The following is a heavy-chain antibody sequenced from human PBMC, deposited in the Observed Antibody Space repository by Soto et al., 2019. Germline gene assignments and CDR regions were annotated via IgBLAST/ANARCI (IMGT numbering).Heavy chain of an antibody. CDR1: GNSFTSYW. V-gene: IGHV5-10-1*01. CDR2: IDPSDSYT. Sequence: GESLKISCKGSGNSFTSYWISWVRQMPGKGLEWMGRIDPSDSYTNYSPSFQGHVTISADKSISTAYLQWSSLKASDTAMYYCARQAAAADYYYYHYGMDVWGQGTTVTVSS. CDR3: ARQAAAADYYYYHYGMDV. J-gene: IGHJ6*02. D-gene: IGHD6-13*01.